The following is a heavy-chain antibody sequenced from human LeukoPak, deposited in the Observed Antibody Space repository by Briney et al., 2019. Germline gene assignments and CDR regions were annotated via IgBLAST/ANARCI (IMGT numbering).Heavy chain of an antibody. J-gene: IGHJ4*02. CDR1: GFTFSSYW. CDR3: AKGPGAVVVPAAMGWDDY. D-gene: IGHD2-2*01. CDR2: INTDGSST. V-gene: IGHV3-74*01. Sequence: GGSLRLSCAASGFTFSSYWMHWVRQAPGKGLVWVSRINTDGSSTSYADSVKGRFTISRDNAKNTLYLQMNSLRAEDTAVYYCAKGPGAVVVPAAMGWDDYWGQGTLVTVSS.